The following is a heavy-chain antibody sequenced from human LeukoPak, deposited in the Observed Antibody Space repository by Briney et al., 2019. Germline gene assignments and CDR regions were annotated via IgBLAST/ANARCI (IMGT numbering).Heavy chain of an antibody. J-gene: IGHJ4*02. D-gene: IGHD3-16*01. CDR2: IYTSGST. CDR1: GGSIRSYY. Sequence: SETLSLTCTVSGGSIRSYYWSWIRQPAGKGLKWIGRIYTSGSTNYTPSLKSRVTMSIDTSKNQFSLKLRSVTAADTAVYYCARDGYDYVWGSYDYWGQGTLVTVSS. CDR3: ARDGYDYVWGSYDY. V-gene: IGHV4-4*07.